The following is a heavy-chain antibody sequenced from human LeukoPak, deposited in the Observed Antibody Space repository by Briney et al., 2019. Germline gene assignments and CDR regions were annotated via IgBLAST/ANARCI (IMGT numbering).Heavy chain of an antibody. CDR1: GFTFRSYA. J-gene: IGHJ4*02. V-gene: IGHV3-23*01. D-gene: IGHD6-13*01. Sequence: GGSLRLSCVVSGFTFRSYAMHWVRQAPGQGLEWVSGINAGGGTTYYADSVKGRFTISRDNSKNTLYLQMNSLRVEDTAVYYCAKDLVVQQLGYFYFDYWGQGTLVTVSS. CDR2: INAGGGTT. CDR3: AKDLVVQQLGYFYFDY.